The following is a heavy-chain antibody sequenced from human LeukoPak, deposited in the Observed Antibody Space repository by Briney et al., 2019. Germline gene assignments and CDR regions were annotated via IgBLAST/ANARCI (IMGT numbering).Heavy chain of an antibody. V-gene: IGHV1-69*05. CDR2: IIPIFGTA. Sequence: SVKVSCKASGGTFSSYAISWVRQAPGQGLEWMGGIIPIFGTANYAQKFQGRVTITTDESTSTAYMELRSLRSDDTAVYYCARPLNWYYFDYWGQGTLVTVSS. J-gene: IGHJ4*02. CDR3: ARPLNWYYFDY. CDR1: GGTFSSYA. D-gene: IGHD1-20*01.